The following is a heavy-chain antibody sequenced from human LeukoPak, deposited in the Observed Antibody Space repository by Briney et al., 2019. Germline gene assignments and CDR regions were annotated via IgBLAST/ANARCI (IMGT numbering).Heavy chain of an antibody. D-gene: IGHD3-22*01. V-gene: IGHV3-7*01. CDR2: INQDGGEK. Sequence: TGGSLTLSCAASDFTFGSYRMNWARQAPGKGLEWVANINQDGGEKYYVHSVKSRFTISRDNGKNPLYLQMNSLRAEDTAVYYCARDRYGGYNDNWGQGTLVIVSP. J-gene: IGHJ4*02. CDR1: DFTFGSYR. CDR3: ARDRYGGYNDN.